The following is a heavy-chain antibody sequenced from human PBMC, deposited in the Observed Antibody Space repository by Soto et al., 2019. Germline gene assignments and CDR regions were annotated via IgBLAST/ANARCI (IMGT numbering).Heavy chain of an antibody. Sequence: TLSLTCIVSGGSISSGSYYWIWIRQDPGKGLEWIGYIYYSGSTYYNPSLKSRFSISADTSKNHFSLKLSSVTAADTAVYYCVRGSNSYQFDYWGQGTLVTVSS. CDR2: IYYSGST. CDR1: GGSISSGSYY. CDR3: VRGSNSYQFDY. V-gene: IGHV4-31*03. J-gene: IGHJ4*02. D-gene: IGHD6-6*01.